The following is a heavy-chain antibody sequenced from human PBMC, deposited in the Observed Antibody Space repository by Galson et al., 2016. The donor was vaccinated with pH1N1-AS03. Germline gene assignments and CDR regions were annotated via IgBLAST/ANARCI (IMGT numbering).Heavy chain of an antibody. CDR3: ARGWYDIWTGYLVDPFDY. J-gene: IGHJ4*02. D-gene: IGHD3-9*01. V-gene: IGHV3-11*01. CDR1: GFTFSDYY. CDR2: ITSSGGSGPTI. Sequence: LRLSCAASGFTFSDYYMSWIRQAPGKGLEWISCITSSGGSGPTIYYADSVKGRFTITRDNAKNSLYLQMNSLRADDTAVYYCARGWYDIWTGYLVDPFDYWGQGALVTVSS.